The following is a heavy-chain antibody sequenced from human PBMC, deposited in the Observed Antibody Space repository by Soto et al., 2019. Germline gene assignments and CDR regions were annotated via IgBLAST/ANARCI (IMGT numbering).Heavy chain of an antibody. V-gene: IGHV1-69*12. CDR2: IIPIFGTA. CDR3: ARDEIDAADPAG. Sequence: QVQLVQSGAEVKKPGSSVKVSCKASGGTFSSYAISWVRQAPGQGLEWMGGIIPIFGTANYAQKFQGRVTINADASMSTAYMELSSLRSEGTAAYFSARDEIDAADPAGWGQGTLVTVSS. CDR1: GGTFSSYA. D-gene: IGHD6-13*01. J-gene: IGHJ4*02.